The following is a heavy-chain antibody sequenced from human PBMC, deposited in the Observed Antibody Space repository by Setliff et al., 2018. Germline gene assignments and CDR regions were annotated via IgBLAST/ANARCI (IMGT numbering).Heavy chain of an antibody. CDR2: IYYSGST. Sequence: SETLSLTCTVSGGSISSSSYYWGWIRQPPGKGLEWIGSIYYSGSTYYNPSLKSRVTISVDTSKNQSSLKLSSVTAADTAVYYCARGGLWFGELLWKYYYYGMDVWGQGTTVTVSS. V-gene: IGHV4-39*07. CDR3: ARGGLWFGELLWKYYYYGMDV. CDR1: GGSISSSSYY. J-gene: IGHJ6*02. D-gene: IGHD3-10*01.